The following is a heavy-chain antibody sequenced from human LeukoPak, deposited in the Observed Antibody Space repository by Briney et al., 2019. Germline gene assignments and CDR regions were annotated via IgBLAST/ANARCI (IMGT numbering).Heavy chain of an antibody. V-gene: IGHV3-23*01. CDR1: GFTFSSYA. D-gene: IGHD2-2*01. J-gene: IGHJ4*02. CDR3: AKVRWNLGYCSSTSCYYFDY. CDR2: ISGSGGST. Sequence: GGSLRLSCAASGFTFSSYAMSWVRQAPGEGLEWVSAISGSGGSTYYAVSVKGRFTISRDNSKNTLYLQMNSLRAEDTAVYYCAKVRWNLGYCSSTSCYYFDYWGQGTLVTVSS.